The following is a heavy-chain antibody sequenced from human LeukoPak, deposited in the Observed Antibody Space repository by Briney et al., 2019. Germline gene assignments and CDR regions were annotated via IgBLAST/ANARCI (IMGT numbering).Heavy chain of an antibody. Sequence: KTGGSLRLSCGASGFTFSRYSMNWVRQAPGKGLEWVSSISSSGSYIYYADSVKGRFTISRDNAKNSLYLQMNSLRAEDTAVYYCASRNQYCGGDCSWAFDIWGQGTMVTVSS. CDR1: GFTFSRYS. J-gene: IGHJ3*02. CDR3: ASRNQYCGGDCSWAFDI. D-gene: IGHD2-21*02. CDR2: ISSSGSYI. V-gene: IGHV3-21*01.